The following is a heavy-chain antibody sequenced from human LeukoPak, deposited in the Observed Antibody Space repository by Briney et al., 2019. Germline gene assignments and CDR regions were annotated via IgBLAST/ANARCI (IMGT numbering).Heavy chain of an antibody. CDR3: ARDSFDYQYYYGMDV. Sequence: PGGSLRLSCAASGFTFRNYWMHWVLQAPGKGLVWVSRISSDGRSTSYADSVKGRFTVSRDNAKNTLYLQMNSLGAEDTAVYYCARDSFDYQYYYGMDVWGQGTTVTVSS. J-gene: IGHJ6*02. CDR1: GFTFRNYW. CDR2: ISSDGRST. V-gene: IGHV3-74*01.